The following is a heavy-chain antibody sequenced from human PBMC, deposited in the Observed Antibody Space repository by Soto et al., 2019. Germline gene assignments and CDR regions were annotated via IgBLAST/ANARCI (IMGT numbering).Heavy chain of an antibody. CDR1: EFTFSSYE. D-gene: IGHD5-18*01. CDR3: ARGDVSGYTYYPYYFDY. CDR2: ISSSGSTI. V-gene: IGHV3-48*03. J-gene: IGHJ4*02. Sequence: GGSLRLSCVASEFTFSSYEMNWVRQAPGKGLEWVSYISSSGSTIYYADSVKGRFTISRDNAKNSLYLQMNSLRAEDTAVYYCARGDVSGYTYYPYYFDYWGQGTLVTVSS.